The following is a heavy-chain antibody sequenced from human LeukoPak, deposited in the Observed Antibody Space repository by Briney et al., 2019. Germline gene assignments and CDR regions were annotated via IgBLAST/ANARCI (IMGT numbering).Heavy chain of an antibody. V-gene: IGHV4-59*08. CDR3: ARLSAAAGYPFDY. Sequence: SETLSLTCTVSGGSISSYWSWIRQPPGKGLEWFAYMFYSGSTNSNPSLKRRVTMSVDTSKNQFSLTLSSVTAADRAVYFCARLSAAAGYPFDYWGQGTLVTVSS. CDR1: GGSISSY. J-gene: IGHJ4*02. D-gene: IGHD6-13*01. CDR2: MFYSGST.